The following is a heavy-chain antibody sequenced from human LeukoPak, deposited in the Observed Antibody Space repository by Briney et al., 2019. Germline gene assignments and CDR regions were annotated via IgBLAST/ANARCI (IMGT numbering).Heavy chain of an antibody. Sequence: AGSLRLSRAASGFTFSSYAMSWVRQAPGKGLEWVSAVSGSGASTYYADSVKGRFTISRDNSKNTLYLQMNSLRAEDTAVYYCAKDQLFGGDSRFDYWGQGTLVTVSS. CDR3: AKDQLFGGDSRFDY. V-gene: IGHV3-23*01. CDR2: VSGSGAST. D-gene: IGHD2-21*01. CDR1: GFTFSSYA. J-gene: IGHJ4*02.